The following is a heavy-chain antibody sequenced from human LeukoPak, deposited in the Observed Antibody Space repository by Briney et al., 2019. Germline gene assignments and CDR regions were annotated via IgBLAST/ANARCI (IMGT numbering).Heavy chain of an antibody. CDR3: AKADYSSSSGRFDY. D-gene: IGHD6-6*01. Sequence: GGSLRLSCAASGFTFSSYAMSWVRQAPGKGLEWVSAISGSGGFTYYADSVKGRFTISRDNSKNTLYLQMNSLRAEDTAAYYCAKADYSSSSGRFDYWGQGTLITVSS. V-gene: IGHV3-23*01. CDR1: GFTFSSYA. J-gene: IGHJ4*02. CDR2: ISGSGGFT.